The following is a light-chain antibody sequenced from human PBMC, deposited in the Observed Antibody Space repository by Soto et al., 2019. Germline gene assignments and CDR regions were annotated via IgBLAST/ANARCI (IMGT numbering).Light chain of an antibody. CDR3: PQYENWPQK. V-gene: IGKV3-15*01. Sequence: EIVMTQSPATLSVSPGERATLSCRASQSISSNLAWYQQKLGQAPRLLIYRASTRATGIPARFSGSGSGTEFTLTISSLQSEDFALYYCPQYENWPQKFGQGTKVDIK. CDR1: QSISSN. CDR2: RAS. J-gene: IGKJ1*01.